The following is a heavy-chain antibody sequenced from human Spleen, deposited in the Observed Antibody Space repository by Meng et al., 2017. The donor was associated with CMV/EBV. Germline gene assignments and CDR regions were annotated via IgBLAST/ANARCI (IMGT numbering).Heavy chain of an antibody. V-gene: IGHV4-39*01. CDR3: ARHPVGATWFDP. J-gene: IGHJ5*02. CDR1: GGSISSGGYY. D-gene: IGHD1-26*01. Sequence: SETLSLTCTVSGGSISSGGYYWSWIRQHLGKGLEWIGYIYYSGSTYYNPSLKSRVTISVDTSKNQFSLKLSSVTAADTAVYYCARHPVGATWFDPWGQGTLVTVSS. CDR2: IYYSGST.